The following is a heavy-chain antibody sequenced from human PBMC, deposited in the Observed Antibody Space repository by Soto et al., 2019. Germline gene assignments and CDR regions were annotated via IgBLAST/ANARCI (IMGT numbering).Heavy chain of an antibody. CDR3: ARGTRVLRFLEWSPGDYGMDV. CDR1: GYTFTSYY. CDR2: INPSGGST. V-gene: IGHV1-46*01. J-gene: IGHJ6*02. D-gene: IGHD3-3*01. Sequence: ASVKVSCKASGYTFTSYYMHWVRQAPGQGLEWMGIINPSGGSTSYAQKFQGRVTMTRDTSTSTVYMELSSLRSEDTAVYYCARGTRVLRFLEWSPGDYGMDVWGQGTTVTVSS.